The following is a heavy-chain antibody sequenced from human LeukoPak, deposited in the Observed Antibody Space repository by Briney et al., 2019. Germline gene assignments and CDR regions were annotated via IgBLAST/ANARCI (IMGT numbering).Heavy chain of an antibody. CDR1: GFTVSSNY. V-gene: IGHV3-66*01. CDR3: AKDAAYYYYMDV. Sequence: PGGSLRLSCAASGFTVSSNYMSWVRQAPGKGLEWVSIIYSGGSTYYADSVKGRFTISRDTSKNTLYLQMNSLRAEDTAVYYCAKDAAYYYYMDVWGKGTTVTVSS. D-gene: IGHD2-15*01. CDR2: IYSGGST. J-gene: IGHJ6*03.